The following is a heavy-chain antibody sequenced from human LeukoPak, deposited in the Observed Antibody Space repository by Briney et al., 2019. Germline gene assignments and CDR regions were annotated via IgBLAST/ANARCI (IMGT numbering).Heavy chain of an antibody. J-gene: IGHJ6*03. D-gene: IGHD6-6*01. CDR3: ARVLAARHYYCYYYMDV. Sequence: ASVTVSCTASGYSFTSYYMHWVWLAPAQGLEWMGIVKPCGGSTSYAQKFQGRVTMTRDTSISTAYIELSRLRSDDTAVYYCARVLAARHYYCYYYMDVWGKRTTVTVSS. CDR1: GYSFTSYY. CDR2: VKPCGGST. V-gene: IGHV1-46*01.